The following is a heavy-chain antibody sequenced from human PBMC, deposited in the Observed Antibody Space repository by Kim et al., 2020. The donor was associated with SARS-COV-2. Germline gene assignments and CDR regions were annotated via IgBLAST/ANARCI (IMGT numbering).Heavy chain of an antibody. V-gene: IGHV3-33*06. CDR2: IWYDGSNK. D-gene: IGHD3-10*01. Sequence: GGSLRLSCAASGFTFSSYGMHWVRQAPGKGLEWVAVIWYDGSNKYYADSVKGRFTISRDNSKNTLYLQMNSLRAEDTAVYYCAKLNVLLWFGELSEHLNGMDVWGQGTTVTVSS. CDR3: AKLNVLLWFGELSEHLNGMDV. CDR1: GFTFSSYG. J-gene: IGHJ6*02.